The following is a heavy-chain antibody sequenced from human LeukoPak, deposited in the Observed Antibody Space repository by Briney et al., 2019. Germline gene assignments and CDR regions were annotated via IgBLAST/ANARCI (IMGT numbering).Heavy chain of an antibody. CDR3: APDPARYYGSGSYFDY. D-gene: IGHD3-10*01. Sequence: GGSLRLSCAASGFTFSSYGMHWVRQAPGKGLEWVAFIRYDGSNKYYADSVKGRFTISRDNSKNTLYLQMNSLRAEDTAVYYCAPDPARYYGSGSYFDYWGQGTLVTVSS. J-gene: IGHJ4*02. V-gene: IGHV3-30*02. CDR2: IRYDGSNK. CDR1: GFTFSSYG.